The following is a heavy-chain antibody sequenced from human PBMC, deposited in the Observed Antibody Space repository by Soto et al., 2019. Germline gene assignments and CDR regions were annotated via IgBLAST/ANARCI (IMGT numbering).Heavy chain of an antibody. J-gene: IGHJ4*02. CDR1: GYTFTSYA. CDR2: INAGNGNT. Sequence: ASVKVSCKASGYTFTSYAMHWVRQAPGQRLEWMGWINAGNGNTKYSQKFQGRVTITRDTSASTAYMELSSLRSEDTAVYYCARAKTTMIVPENYWGQGTLVTVSS. V-gene: IGHV1-3*01. CDR3: ARAKTTMIVPENY. D-gene: IGHD3-22*01.